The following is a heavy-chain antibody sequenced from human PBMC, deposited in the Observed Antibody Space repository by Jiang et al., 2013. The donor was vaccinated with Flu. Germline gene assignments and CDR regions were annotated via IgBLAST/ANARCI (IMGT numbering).Heavy chain of an antibody. J-gene: IGHJ4*02. V-gene: IGHV4-39*07. CDR2: IFYGGTT. CDR1: GGSISSSGYF. D-gene: IGHD3-22*01. Sequence: GSGLVKPSETLSLTCSVSGGSISSSGYFWGWIRQPPGKGLEWIGSIFYGGTTYYNPSLKSRVTISVDTSKNQFSLNLSSVTAADTAVYYCARDRNHFDSTGYSDYWGQGTLVTVSS. CDR3: ARDRNHFDSTGYSDY.